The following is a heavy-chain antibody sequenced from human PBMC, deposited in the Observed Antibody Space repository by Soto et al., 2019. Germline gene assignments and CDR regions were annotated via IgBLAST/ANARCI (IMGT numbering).Heavy chain of an antibody. CDR1: GDSFNDYC. D-gene: IGHD5-12*01. V-gene: IGHV1-2*04. Sequence: QVQLVQSGAEVRKPGASVTVSCRSSGDSFNDYCIHWVRQAPGQGFEWMGWINPNGGVTKYAQKFQGWVSMTRDTSIRTVYMQLSRLRSDDTAVYYCARESGGATATVDYYYFYMDVWGTGTTVTVSS. CDR3: ARESGGATATVDYYYFYMDV. CDR2: INPNGGVT. J-gene: IGHJ6*03.